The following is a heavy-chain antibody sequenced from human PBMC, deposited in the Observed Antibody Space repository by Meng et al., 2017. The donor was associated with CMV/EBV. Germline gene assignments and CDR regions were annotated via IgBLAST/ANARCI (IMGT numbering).Heavy chain of an antibody. J-gene: IGHJ4*02. Sequence: GESLKISCAASGFTFSSYAMHWVRQAPGKGLEWVAVISYDGSNKYYADSAKGRFTISRDNSKNTLYLQMNSLRAEDTAVYYCARTCSSTSCPPYWGQGTLVTVSS. CDR1: GFTFSSYA. CDR3: ARTCSSTSCPPY. D-gene: IGHD2-2*01. CDR2: ISYDGSNK. V-gene: IGHV3-30-3*01.